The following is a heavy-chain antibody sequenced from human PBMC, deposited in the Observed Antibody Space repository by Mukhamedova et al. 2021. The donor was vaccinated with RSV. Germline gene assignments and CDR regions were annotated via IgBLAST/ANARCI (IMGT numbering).Heavy chain of an antibody. CDR3: AREVAALFDY. Sequence: YNPSLKSRVTISVDTSKNQFSLKLSSVTAADTAVYYCAREVAALFDYWAQGTLVTVSS. V-gene: IGHV4-30-2*05. D-gene: IGHD6-13*01. J-gene: IGHJ4*02.